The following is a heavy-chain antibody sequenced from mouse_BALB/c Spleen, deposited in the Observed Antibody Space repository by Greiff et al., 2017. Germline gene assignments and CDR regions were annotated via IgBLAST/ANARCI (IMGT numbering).Heavy chain of an antibody. J-gene: IGHJ3*01. CDR3: ARAGDYDDDWFAY. CDR2: IYPGNGDT. V-gene: IGHV1-12*01. D-gene: IGHD2-4*01. CDR1: GYTFTSYN. Sequence: LQQPGAELVKPGASVKMSCKASGYTFTSYNMHWVKQTPGQGLEWIGAIYPGNGDTSYNQKFKGKATLTADKSSSTAYMQLSSLTSEDSAVYYCARAGDYDDDWFAYWGQGTLVTVSA.